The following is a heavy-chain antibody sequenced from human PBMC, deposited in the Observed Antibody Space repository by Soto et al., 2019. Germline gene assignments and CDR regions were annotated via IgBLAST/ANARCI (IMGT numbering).Heavy chain of an antibody. D-gene: IGHD6-6*01. CDR3: TRQSIAARTKSYYYYMDV. V-gene: IGHV3-73*01. CDR2: IRSKANSYAT. CDR1: GFTFSGSA. Sequence: GGSLRLSCAASGFTFSGSAMHWVRQASGKGLEWVGRIRSKANSYATAYAASVKGRFTISRDDSKNTAYLQMNSLKTEDTAVYYCTRQSIAARTKSYYYYMDVWGKGTTVTVSS. J-gene: IGHJ6*03.